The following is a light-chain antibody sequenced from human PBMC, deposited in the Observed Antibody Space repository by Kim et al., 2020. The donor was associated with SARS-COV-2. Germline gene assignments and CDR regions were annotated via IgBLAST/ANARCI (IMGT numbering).Light chain of an antibody. J-gene: IGKJ1*01. V-gene: IGKV1-5*03. CDR2: KAS. Sequence: SASVGDRVNITCRASQNIGSWLAWYQQKPGKAPTLLIYKASTLENGVPSRFSGSGSGTEFTLTISSLQPDDFASYYCQQYNSLWTFGQGTKVDIK. CDR1: QNIGSW. CDR3: QQYNSLWT.